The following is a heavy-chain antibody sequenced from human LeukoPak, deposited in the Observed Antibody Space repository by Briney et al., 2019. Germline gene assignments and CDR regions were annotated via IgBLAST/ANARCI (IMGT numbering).Heavy chain of an antibody. Sequence: PSETLSLTCTVSGGSISSYYWSWIRQPPGKGLEWIGYIYYSGSTNYNPSLKSRVTXXXDTSKNQFSLKLSSVTAADTAVYYCARAPPWFDPWGQGTLVTVSS. CDR3: ARAPPWFDP. CDR2: IYYSGST. V-gene: IGHV4-59*01. CDR1: GGSISSYY. J-gene: IGHJ5*02.